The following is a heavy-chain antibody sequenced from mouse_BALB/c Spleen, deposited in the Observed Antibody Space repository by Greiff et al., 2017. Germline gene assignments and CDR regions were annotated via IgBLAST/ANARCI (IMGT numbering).Heavy chain of an antibody. D-gene: IGHD3-1*01. CDR2: ISSGGSYT. Sequence: EVMLVESGGGLVKPGGSLKLSCAASGFTFSSYAMSWVRQSPEKRLEWVAEISSGGSYTYYPDTVTGRFTISRDNAKNTLYLEMSSLRSEDTAMYYCARDPYSSGYYYAMDYWGQGTSVTVSS. CDR1: GFTFSSYA. J-gene: IGHJ4*01. CDR3: ARDPYSSGYYYAMDY. V-gene: IGHV5-9-4*01.